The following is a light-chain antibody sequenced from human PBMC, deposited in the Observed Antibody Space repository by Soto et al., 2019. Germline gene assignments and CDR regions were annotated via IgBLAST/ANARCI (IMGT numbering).Light chain of an antibody. V-gene: IGKV3-20*01. J-gene: IGKJ1*01. CDR1: LTIGSNH. CDR3: QQYVSWT. CDR2: GTS. Sequence: EIVLTQSPGTLSVSPGERAILSCRASLTIGSNHLAWYQQKPGQAPSLLIYGTSSRATGIPDRFSGSGSGTDFTLTITRLEPEDSAIYYCQQYVSWTFGQGTKVEIK.